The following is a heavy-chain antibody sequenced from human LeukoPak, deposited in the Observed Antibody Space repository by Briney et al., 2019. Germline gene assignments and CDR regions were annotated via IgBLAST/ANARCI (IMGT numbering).Heavy chain of an antibody. CDR1: EFTFSGSA. CDR2: IRSKANSYAT. V-gene: IGHV3-73*01. CDR3: TSGYSYGLGHYYYYGMDV. Sequence: QSGGSLRLSCAASEFTFSGSAMHWVRQASGKGLEWVGRIRSKANSYATAYAASVKGRFTISRDDSKNTAYLQMNSLKTEDTAVYYCTSGYSYGLGHYYYYGMDVWGKGTTVTVSS. D-gene: IGHD5-18*01. J-gene: IGHJ6*04.